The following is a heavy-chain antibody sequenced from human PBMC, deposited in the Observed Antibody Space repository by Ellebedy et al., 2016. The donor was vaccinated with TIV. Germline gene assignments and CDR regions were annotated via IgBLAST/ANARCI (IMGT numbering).Heavy chain of an antibody. D-gene: IGHD3-22*01. V-gene: IGHV4-34*01. CDR2: INNRGKT. J-gene: IGHJ4*02. CDR3: ARGYGYFRL. CDR1: NGTFSGYS. Sequence: MPSETLSLTCDVFNGTFSGYSWNWIRQSPERGLEWIGEINNRGKTNYSPSLKGRVSISLDTSKNQFSVTLTSVTAADTAVYYCARGYGYFRLWGQGTAVAVSS.